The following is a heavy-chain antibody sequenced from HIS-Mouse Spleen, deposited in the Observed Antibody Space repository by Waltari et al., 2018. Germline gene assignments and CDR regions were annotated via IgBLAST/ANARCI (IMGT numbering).Heavy chain of an antibody. CDR3: ASIYSSSWYYYYGMDV. D-gene: IGHD6-13*01. V-gene: IGHV4-39*07. CDR1: GGSISSSSYY. CDR2: IYYSGST. Sequence: QLQLQESGPGLVKPSETLSLTCTVSGGSISSSSYYWGWIRQPQGKGLEWIGSIYYSGSTYYNPSLKSRVTISVDTSKNQFSLKLSSVTAADTAVYYCASIYSSSWYYYYGMDVWGQGTTVTVSS. J-gene: IGHJ6*02.